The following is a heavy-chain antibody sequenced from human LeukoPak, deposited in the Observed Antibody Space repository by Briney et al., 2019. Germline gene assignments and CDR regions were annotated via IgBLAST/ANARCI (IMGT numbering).Heavy chain of an antibody. CDR1: AYIFANYY. Sequence: SVTLSCTASAYIFANYYMHWVRQAPAQGNEGMGWINPSSSVTTYAQKFQGRVTMAGETSISTAHLNLKRLRSDDTAIYYSAREPGANYFDFWGQGTLVTVSS. D-gene: IGHD7-27*01. J-gene: IGHJ4*02. V-gene: IGHV1-2*02. CDR2: INPSSSVT. CDR3: AREPGANYFDF.